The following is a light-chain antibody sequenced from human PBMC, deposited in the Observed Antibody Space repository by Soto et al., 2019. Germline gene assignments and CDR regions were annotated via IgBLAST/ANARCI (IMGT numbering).Light chain of an antibody. CDR3: QHRSNWPA. Sequence: EIVLTQSPATMSLSPGERATLSCRTSQSVSRNLAWYQQKPGQAPRLLIYDASQRATGIAARFSGSGSGTDFTLTISSLGPEDFALYYCQHRSNWPAFGGGTKVEIK. CDR2: DAS. CDR1: QSVSRN. V-gene: IGKV3-11*01. J-gene: IGKJ4*01.